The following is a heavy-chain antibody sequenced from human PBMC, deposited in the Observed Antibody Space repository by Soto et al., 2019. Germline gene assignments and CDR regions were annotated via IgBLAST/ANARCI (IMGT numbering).Heavy chain of an antibody. Sequence: GGSLRLSCAASGFSFGDYAMSWVRQAPGKGLEWVSGISGTGSRASYADSVRGRFTISRDNVNNTLSLQMDSLRAEDTAVYYCARGGRYTYGYGDYSYGMDVWGQGTTVTVSS. J-gene: IGHJ6*02. D-gene: IGHD5-18*01. CDR2: ISGTGSRA. CDR1: GFSFGDYA. CDR3: ARGGRYTYGYGDYSYGMDV. V-gene: IGHV3-23*01.